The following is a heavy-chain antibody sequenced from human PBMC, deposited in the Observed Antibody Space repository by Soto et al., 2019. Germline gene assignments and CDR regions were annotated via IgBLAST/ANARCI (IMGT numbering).Heavy chain of an antibody. CDR3: AKDLINFSGSYLSPLVDH. J-gene: IGHJ4*02. D-gene: IGHD1-26*01. V-gene: IGHV3-30*18. CDR2: ISYDGSNK. Sequence: GGSLRLSCAASGFTFSSYGMHWVRQAPGKGLEWVAVISYDGSNKYYADSVKGRFTISRDNSKNTLYLQMNSLRAEDTAVYYCAKDLINFSGSYLSPLVDHWGQGTLVTVSS. CDR1: GFTFSSYG.